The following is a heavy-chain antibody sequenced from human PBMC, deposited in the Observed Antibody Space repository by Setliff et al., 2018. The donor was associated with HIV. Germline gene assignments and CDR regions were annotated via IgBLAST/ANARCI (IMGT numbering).Heavy chain of an antibody. D-gene: IGHD2-21*01. Sequence: GGSLRLSCAASGFSFDDYAMHWVRQAPGKGLEWVSGISWNTGHIGYADSVKGRFTISRDNAKNSLYLQMNSLRAEDMALYYCAKDSQGSVVAAFDIWGQGTMVTVSS. CDR3: AKDSQGSVVAAFDI. V-gene: IGHV3-9*03. CDR2: ISWNTGHI. CDR1: GFSFDDYA. J-gene: IGHJ3*02.